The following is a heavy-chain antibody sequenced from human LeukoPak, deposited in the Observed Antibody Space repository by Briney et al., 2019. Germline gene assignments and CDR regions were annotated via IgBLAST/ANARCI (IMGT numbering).Heavy chain of an antibody. J-gene: IGHJ4*02. CDR3: ARGPERLYYFDY. CDR2: ISASGGST. V-gene: IGHV3-23*01. CDR1: GFTFSSYA. D-gene: IGHD1-1*01. Sequence: GRSLRLSCAASGFTFSSYAMSWVRQAPGKGLEWVSAISASGGSTYYADSVKGRFTISRDNSQNTLYLQVNSLRAEDTAVYYCARGPERLYYFDYWDQGTLVTVSS.